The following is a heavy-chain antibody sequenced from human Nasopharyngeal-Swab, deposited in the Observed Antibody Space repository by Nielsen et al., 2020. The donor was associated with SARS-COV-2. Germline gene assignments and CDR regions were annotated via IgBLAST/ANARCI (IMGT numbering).Heavy chain of an antibody. Sequence: GGSLRLSCAVSGFSISSTFINWVRQAPGKGLEWISLINSAGEGVYGDSVKGRFTISRDTSKNTVSLQINSLRAEDTAVYYRATGACDYWGQGALVTVSS. V-gene: IGHV3-53*01. CDR3: ATGACDY. J-gene: IGHJ4*02. CDR2: INSAGEG. CDR1: GFSISSTF.